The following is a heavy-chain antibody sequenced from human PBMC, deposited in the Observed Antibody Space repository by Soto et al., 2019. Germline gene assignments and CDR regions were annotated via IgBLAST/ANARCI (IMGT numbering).Heavy chain of an antibody. CDR2: ISGGSSVT. CDR1: GFPFSDYA. Sequence: PGGSMSLSITASGFPFSDYAMTWVRQAPGKGLEWVSTISGGSSVTYYGDSVKGRFTISRDNAKKTLFLQLNRLSAEDTATYYCAKVLSKNYYYPFDFWGQGTQVTVSS. CDR3: AKVLSKNYYYPFDF. D-gene: IGHD3-10*01. V-gene: IGHV3-23*01. J-gene: IGHJ4*02.